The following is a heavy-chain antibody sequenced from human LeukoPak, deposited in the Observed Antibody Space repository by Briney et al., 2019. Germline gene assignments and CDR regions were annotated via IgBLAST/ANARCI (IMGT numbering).Heavy chain of an antibody. CDR2: MNPNSGNT. CDR1: GDTFTSYD. Sequence: ASVKASCKASGDTFTSYDINWVRQATGQGLEWMGWMNPNSGNTGYAQKFQGRVTMTRNTSISTAYMELSSLRSEDTAVYYCARGLAGAVAGTSRNYYYYYYMDVWGKGTTVTVSS. J-gene: IGHJ6*03. D-gene: IGHD6-19*01. CDR3: ARGLAGAVAGTSRNYYYYYYMDV. V-gene: IGHV1-8*01.